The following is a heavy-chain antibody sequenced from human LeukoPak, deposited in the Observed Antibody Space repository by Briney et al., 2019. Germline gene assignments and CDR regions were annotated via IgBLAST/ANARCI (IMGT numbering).Heavy chain of an antibody. V-gene: IGHV3-23*01. CDR1: GFTFGNHA. CDR2: ISGSGGRT. J-gene: IGHJ4*02. CDR3: ARVSYGYSYALAALDY. D-gene: IGHD5-18*01. Sequence: GGSLRLSCAASGFTFGNHAMNWVRQAPGEGLEWVSSISGSGGRTYYADSVKGRFTISRDNSDSTLYFQMNSLRAEDTAVYYCARVSYGYSYALAALDYWGQGTLVTVSS.